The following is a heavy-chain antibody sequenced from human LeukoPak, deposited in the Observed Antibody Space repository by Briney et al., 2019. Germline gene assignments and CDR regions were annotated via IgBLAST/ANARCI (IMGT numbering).Heavy chain of an antibody. Sequence: SETLSLTCTVSGGSISSGGYYWSWIRQHPGKGLEWIGYIYYSGSTYYNPSLKSRVTISVDTSKNQFSLKLSSVTAADTAVYYCARSPNYYDSSGYYLNWFDPWGQGTLVTVSS. J-gene: IGHJ5*02. CDR2: IYYSGST. CDR3: ARSPNYYDSSGYYLNWFDP. CDR1: GGSISSGGYY. D-gene: IGHD3-22*01. V-gene: IGHV4-31*03.